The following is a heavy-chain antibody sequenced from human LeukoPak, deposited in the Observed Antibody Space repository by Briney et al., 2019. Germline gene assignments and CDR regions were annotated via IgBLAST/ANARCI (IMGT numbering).Heavy chain of an antibody. V-gene: IGHV3-23*01. Sequence: PGGSLRLSCAASGLTFSSYAMSWVRQAPGKGLEWVSAISGSGGSTYYADSVKGRFTISRDNSKNTLYLQMNSLRAEDTAVYYCAKDLITMVRGGSFDYWGQGTLVTVSS. CDR3: AKDLITMVRGGSFDY. J-gene: IGHJ4*02. CDR1: GLTFSSYA. CDR2: ISGSGGST. D-gene: IGHD3-10*01.